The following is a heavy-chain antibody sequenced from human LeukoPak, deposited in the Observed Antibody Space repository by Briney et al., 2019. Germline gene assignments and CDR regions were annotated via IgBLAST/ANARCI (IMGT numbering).Heavy chain of an antibody. J-gene: IGHJ4*02. CDR1: GFTFSSYG. CDR3: AEDLFGLHELFDY. V-gene: IGHV3-30*18. CDR2: ISYDGSNK. D-gene: IGHD3-10*01. Sequence: GGSLRLSCAASGFTFSSYGMHWVRQAPGKGLEWVAVISYDGSNKYYADSVKGRFTISRDNSKNTLYLQMNSLRAEDTAVYYCAEDLFGLHELFDYWGQGTLVTVSS.